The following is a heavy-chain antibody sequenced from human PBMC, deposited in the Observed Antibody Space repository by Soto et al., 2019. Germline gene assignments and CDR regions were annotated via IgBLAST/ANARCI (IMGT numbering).Heavy chain of an antibody. J-gene: IGHJ4*02. Sequence: GGSLRLSCAASGFTFNDHYMDWLRQAPGKGLEWVGRVRDKTHSFTTEYAASVKGRFIISRDESKNSLHLQMNSLIDEDTAIYYCARSGRSGPFDYWGQGTLVTVSS. V-gene: IGHV3-72*01. D-gene: IGHD1-26*01. CDR2: VRDKTHSFTT. CDR1: GFTFNDHY. CDR3: ARSGRSGPFDY.